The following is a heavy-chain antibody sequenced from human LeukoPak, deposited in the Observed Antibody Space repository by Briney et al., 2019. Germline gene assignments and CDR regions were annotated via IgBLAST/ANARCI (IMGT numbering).Heavy chain of an antibody. Sequence: GASVKVSCKASGYTFTSYGISWVRQAPGQGLEWMGWISAYNGNTNYAQKLQGRVTMTTDTSTSTAYMELRSLRSDDTAVYYCARGRNRITIFGVVSTYYFDYWGQGTLVTVSS. D-gene: IGHD3-3*01. V-gene: IGHV1-18*01. CDR2: ISAYNGNT. J-gene: IGHJ4*02. CDR3: ARGRNRITIFGVVSTYYFDY. CDR1: GYTFTSYG.